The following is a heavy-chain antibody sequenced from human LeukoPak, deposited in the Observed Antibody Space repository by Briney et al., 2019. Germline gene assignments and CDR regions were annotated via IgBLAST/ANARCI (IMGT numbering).Heavy chain of an antibody. Sequence: SETLSLTCAVYGGSFSGYYWSWIRQPPGKGLEWIGEINHSGSTNYNPFLKSRVTISVDTSKNQFSLRLSSVTAADTAVYYCTREDIVVVVAATSNNWFDPWGQGTLVTVSS. J-gene: IGHJ5*02. CDR1: GGSFSGYY. V-gene: IGHV4-34*01. CDR2: INHSGST. CDR3: TREDIVVVVAATSNNWFDP. D-gene: IGHD2-15*01.